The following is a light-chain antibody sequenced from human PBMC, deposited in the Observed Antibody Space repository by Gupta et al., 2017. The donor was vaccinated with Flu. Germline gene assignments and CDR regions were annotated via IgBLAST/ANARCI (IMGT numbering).Light chain of an antibody. V-gene: IGKV1-12*01. CDR2: AAS. CDR3: QQANSTPPYT. Sequence: DIQTTQSPSSVSASVGDRVTITCRASQGISRWLDWYQQKPGKAPELLIYAASSLQSGVPSRFSGSGSGTDFTLTISSLQPEDFATYYCQQANSTPPYTFGDGTKVDMK. J-gene: IGKJ3*01. CDR1: QGISRW.